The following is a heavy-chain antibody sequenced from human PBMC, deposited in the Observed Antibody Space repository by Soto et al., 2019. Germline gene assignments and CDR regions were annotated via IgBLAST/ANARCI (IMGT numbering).Heavy chain of an antibody. Sequence: QVQLVESGGGLVKPGGSLRLSCVASGFTFSDYYMNWVRQAPGKGLEGISYISGGGSSYTNYADSVKGRFTISRDNAKNSLYLQMNSLRAEDTAVYYCARSGIGSGLLARDWGQGTLVTVSS. V-gene: IGHV3-11*05. CDR3: ARSGIGSGLLARD. J-gene: IGHJ4*02. CDR2: ISGGGSSYT. CDR1: GFTFSDYY. D-gene: IGHD3-3*01.